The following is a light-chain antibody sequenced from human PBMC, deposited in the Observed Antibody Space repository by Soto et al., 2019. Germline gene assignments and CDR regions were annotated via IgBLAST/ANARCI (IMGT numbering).Light chain of an antibody. Sequence: EIVLTQSPGTLSLSPGERATLSCRASQSVSSSYLAWYQQKLGQAPRLLIYGASSRATGIPDRFSGGGTGTDFPLTISRLEPEDFALYYCQQYGNSRWTFGQGNKAEIQ. J-gene: IGKJ1*01. CDR2: GAS. CDR3: QQYGNSRWT. CDR1: QSVSSSY. V-gene: IGKV3-20*01.